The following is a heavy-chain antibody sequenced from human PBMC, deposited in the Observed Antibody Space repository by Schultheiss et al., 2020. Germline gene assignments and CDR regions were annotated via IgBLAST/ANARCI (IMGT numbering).Heavy chain of an antibody. J-gene: IGHJ5*02. V-gene: IGHV4-39*01. CDR2: IYYSGST. CDR1: GGSISSSSYY. D-gene: IGHD3-3*01. CDR3: ARHESYYDFWSGYYLYNWFDP. Sequence: GSLRLSCTVSGGSISSSSYYWGWIRQPPGKGLEWIGSIYYSGSTYYNPSLKSRVTISVDTSKNQFSLKLSSVTAADTAVYYCARHESYYDFWSGYYLYNWFDPWGQGTLVTVSS.